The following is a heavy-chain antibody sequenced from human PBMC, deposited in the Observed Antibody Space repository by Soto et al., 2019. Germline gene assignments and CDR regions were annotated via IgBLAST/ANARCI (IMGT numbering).Heavy chain of an antibody. D-gene: IGHD5-18*01. CDR1: GYTFTSYY. Sequence: ASVKVSCKASGYTFTSYYMHWVRQAPGQGLEWMGIINPSGGSTSYAQKFQGRVTMTRDTSTSTVYMELSSLRSEDTAVYYCVGAVDTAMVSRYYYGMDVWGQGTTVTVSS. J-gene: IGHJ6*02. CDR3: VGAVDTAMVSRYYYGMDV. CDR2: INPSGGST. V-gene: IGHV1-46*01.